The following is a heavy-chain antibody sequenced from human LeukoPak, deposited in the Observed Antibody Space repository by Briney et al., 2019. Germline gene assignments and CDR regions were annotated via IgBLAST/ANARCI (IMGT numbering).Heavy chain of an antibody. CDR1: GFTFSSYE. V-gene: IGHV3-48*03. CDR2: ISSSGSTI. CDR3: ARDSSYYGSGSFSD. J-gene: IGHJ4*02. D-gene: IGHD3-10*01. Sequence: GGSLRLSCAASGFTFSSYEMNWVRQAPGKGREGVSYISSSGSTIYYADSVKGRFTISRDNAKNSLYLQMNSPRAEDTAVYYCARDSSYYGSGSFSDWGQGTLVTVSS.